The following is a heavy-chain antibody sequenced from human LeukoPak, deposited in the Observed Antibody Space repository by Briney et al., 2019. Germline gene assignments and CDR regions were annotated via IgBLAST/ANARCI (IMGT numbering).Heavy chain of an antibody. CDR2: VSSAGST. J-gene: IGHJ4*02. CDR3: ARTQYDFWSGTYYFDY. CDR1: GGSILSSY. D-gene: IGHD3-3*01. V-gene: IGHV4-4*07. Sequence: SETLSLTCTVSGGSILSSYWNWIRQPAGKGLEWIGRVSSAGSTNYNPSLKSRVTISVDTSKNQFSLKLSSVTAADTAVYYCARTQYDFWSGTYYFDYWGQGTLVTVSS.